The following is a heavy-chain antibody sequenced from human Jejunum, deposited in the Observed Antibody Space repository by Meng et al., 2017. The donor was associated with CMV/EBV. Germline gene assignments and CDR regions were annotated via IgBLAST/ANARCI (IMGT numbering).Heavy chain of an antibody. Sequence: HWVRQAPGQRLEWMGWINGGNGNTKYSQNFQGRITITRDTSASTAYMELSSLRSEDTAVYFCARGEPLVRGVILTPGAYYYYYGLEVWGQGTMVTVSS. D-gene: IGHD3-10*01. CDR2: INGGNGNT. J-gene: IGHJ6*02. V-gene: IGHV1-3*01. CDR3: ARGEPLVRGVILTPGAYYYYYGLEV.